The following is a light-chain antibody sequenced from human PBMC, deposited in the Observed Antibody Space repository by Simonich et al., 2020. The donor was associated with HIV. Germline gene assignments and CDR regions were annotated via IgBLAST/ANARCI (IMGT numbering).Light chain of an antibody. CDR3: QQYYSTPIT. V-gene: IGKV4-1*01. J-gene: IGKJ5*01. CDR1: QSVLDRSNNKNY. Sequence: DIVMTQSPDSLAVSLGERATLNCTSSQSVLDRSNNKNYLAWYQQKPEHSPKWLVYWASTRESGVPDRFSGSGSGTDFTLTISSLQAEDVAVYYCQQYYSTPITFGQGTRLEIK. CDR2: WAS.